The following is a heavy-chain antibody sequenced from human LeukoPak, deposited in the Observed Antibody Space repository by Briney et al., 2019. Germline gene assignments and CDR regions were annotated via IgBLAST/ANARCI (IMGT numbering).Heavy chain of an antibody. CDR3: AKALDDSSGYYSSY. J-gene: IGHJ4*02. CDR2: ISYDGSNK. CDR1: GFTFSSYG. Sequence: PGRSLRLSCAASGFTFSSYGMHWVRQAPGKGLEWVAVISYDGSNKYYADSVKGRFTISRDNSKNTLYLQMNSLRAEDTAVYYCAKALDDSSGYYSSYWGQGTLVTVFS. V-gene: IGHV3-30*18. D-gene: IGHD3-22*01.